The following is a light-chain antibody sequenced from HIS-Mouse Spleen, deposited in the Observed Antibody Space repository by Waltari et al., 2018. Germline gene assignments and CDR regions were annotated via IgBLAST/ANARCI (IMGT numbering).Light chain of an antibody. CDR3: SSYTSSSTLV. Sequence: QSALPQPASVSGSPGQSITIPCTGTSSDVGCYNYVSWYQQHPGKAPKLMIYDVSNRPSGVSNRFSGSKSGNTASLTISGLQAEDEADYYCSSYTSSSTLVFGGGTKLTVL. V-gene: IGLV2-14*03. J-gene: IGLJ2*01. CDR1: SSDVGCYNY. CDR2: DVS.